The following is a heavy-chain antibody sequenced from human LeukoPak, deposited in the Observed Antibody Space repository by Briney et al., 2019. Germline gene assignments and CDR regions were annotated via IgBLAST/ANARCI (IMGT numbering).Heavy chain of an antibody. CDR3: AGLRELFFDY. Sequence: PSQTLSLTCTVSGGSISSGSYYWSWIRQPAGKGLEWIGRTYTSGSTNYNPSLKSRVTISVDTSKNQFSLKLSSVTAADTAVYYCAGLRELFFDYWGQGTLVTVSS. J-gene: IGHJ4*02. CDR2: TYTSGST. D-gene: IGHD1-26*01. CDR1: GGSISSGSYY. V-gene: IGHV4-61*02.